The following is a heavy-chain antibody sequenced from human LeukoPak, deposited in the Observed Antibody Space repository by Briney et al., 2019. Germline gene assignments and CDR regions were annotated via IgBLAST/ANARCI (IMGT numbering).Heavy chain of an antibody. Sequence: TGGSLRLSCAASGFTFSSYSMNWVRQAPGKGLEWVSYISSSSSTIYYADSVKGRFTISGDNAKNSLYLQMNSLRAEDTAVYYCARGAAARYFDYWGQGTLVTVSS. D-gene: IGHD2-2*01. V-gene: IGHV3-48*04. CDR1: GFTFSSYS. J-gene: IGHJ4*02. CDR2: ISSSSSTI. CDR3: ARGAAARYFDY.